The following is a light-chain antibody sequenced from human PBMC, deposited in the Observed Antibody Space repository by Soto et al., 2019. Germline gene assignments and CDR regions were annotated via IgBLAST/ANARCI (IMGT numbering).Light chain of an antibody. CDR1: QSISTW. CDR2: KAS. V-gene: IGKV1-5*03. Sequence: DIQMTQSPSTLSASVGDRVTITCRATQSISTWLAWYQQKPWTAPNLLIYKASTYQSGVPSRFSGSGSGTEFTLTISRLKPDHSATYYCQQYSDNWTFGQGTKVEIK. J-gene: IGKJ1*01. CDR3: QQYSDNWT.